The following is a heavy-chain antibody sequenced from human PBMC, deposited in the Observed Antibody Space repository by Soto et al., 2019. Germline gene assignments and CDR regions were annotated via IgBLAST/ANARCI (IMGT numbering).Heavy chain of an antibody. J-gene: IGHJ4*01. Sequence: QVQLVESGGGVVQPGRSLRLSCAASGFTFSSYAMHWVRQAPGKGLEWVAVISYDGSNKYYAESVKGRFTISRDNSKNTLYLQMNSLRAEDTAVYYCARGDSSGYYWYYFDYWGHGTLVTVSS. V-gene: IGHV3-30-3*01. CDR2: ISYDGSNK. CDR3: ARGDSSGYYWYYFDY. CDR1: GFTFSSYA. D-gene: IGHD3-22*01.